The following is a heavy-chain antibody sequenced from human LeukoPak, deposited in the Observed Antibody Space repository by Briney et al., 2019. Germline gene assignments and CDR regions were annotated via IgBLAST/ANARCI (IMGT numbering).Heavy chain of an antibody. CDR3: AREGMAGRGLFDC. J-gene: IGHJ4*02. CDR2: INWNGGST. V-gene: IGHV3-20*04. D-gene: IGHD5-24*01. Sequence: GGSLRLSCAASGSTFDDYAMSWVRQAPGKGLEWVSGINWNGGSTVYADSVKGRFTISRDNPKNSLYLQMNSLRAEDTAFYYCAREGMAGRGLFDCWGQGTLVTVSS. CDR1: GSTFDDYA.